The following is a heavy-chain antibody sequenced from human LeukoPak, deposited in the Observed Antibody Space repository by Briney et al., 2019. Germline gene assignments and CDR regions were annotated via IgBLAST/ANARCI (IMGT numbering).Heavy chain of an antibody. CDR2: IYTSGST. CDR1: GGSISSYY. Sequence: PWEALSLTCTVSGGSISSYYWSWIRQPAGKGLEWIGRIYTSGSTNYNPALKSRVTMSVDTSKNQFSLKLSSVTAADTAVYYCARDSPRYCSGGSCYSYMSAFDIWGQGTMVTVSS. CDR3: ARDSPRYCSGGSCYSYMSAFDI. J-gene: IGHJ3*02. D-gene: IGHD2-15*01. V-gene: IGHV4-4*07.